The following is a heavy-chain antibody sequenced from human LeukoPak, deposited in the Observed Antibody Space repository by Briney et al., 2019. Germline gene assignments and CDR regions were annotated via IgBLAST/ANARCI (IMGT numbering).Heavy chain of an antibody. CDR2: ISYEGSNK. J-gene: IGHJ4*02. D-gene: IGHD5-18*01. CDR1: GFTFSSYS. CDR3: ARDREGRRTAMFIDY. Sequence: GGALRLSCAASGFTFSSYSMNWVRQAPGKGLEWVAVISYEGSNKYYAASVKGRFTISRDSSNNTLYLQMNSLRAEDTAVYYCARDREGRRTAMFIDYWGQGTLVTVSS. V-gene: IGHV3-30*03.